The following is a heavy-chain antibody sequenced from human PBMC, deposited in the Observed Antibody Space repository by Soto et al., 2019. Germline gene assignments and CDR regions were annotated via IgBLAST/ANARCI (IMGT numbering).Heavy chain of an antibody. CDR1: GYTFTSYD. Sequence: QVQLVQSGAEVTKPGASVKVSCKASGYTFTSYDINWVRQATGQGLEWMGWMSPNSGATGDAQKLQGRVTMTRDTSISTADMELSNLRSEDTAIYYCARGVDAGVDVWGQGSTVTVSS. CDR3: ARGVDAGVDV. D-gene: IGHD1-1*01. J-gene: IGHJ6*02. CDR2: MSPNSGAT. V-gene: IGHV1-8*01.